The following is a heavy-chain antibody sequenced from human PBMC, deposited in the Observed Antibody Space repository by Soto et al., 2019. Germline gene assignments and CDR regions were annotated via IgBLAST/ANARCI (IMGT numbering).Heavy chain of an antibody. Sequence: GGSLRLSCAASGFFFSSYAMSWVRQAPGKGLEWVSSVSASGGSTYYADSVKGRFTVSRDNSKNTMYLQMDTLRAEDTAVYYCAKDRGDFWSGYYPPVDYWGQGTLVTVAS. CDR2: VSASGGST. CDR3: AKDRGDFWSGYYPPVDY. D-gene: IGHD3-3*01. V-gene: IGHV3-23*01. J-gene: IGHJ4*02. CDR1: GFFFSSYA.